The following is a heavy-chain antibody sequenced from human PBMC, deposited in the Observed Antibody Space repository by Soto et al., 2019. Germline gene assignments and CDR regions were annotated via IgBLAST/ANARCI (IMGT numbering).Heavy chain of an antibody. Sequence: GGSLRLSCAASGFTVSSNYINWVRQAPGKGLEWVSVIYSGGSTYYADSVKGRFTISRHNSENTLFLQMNSLRPEDTAVYYCARGEGVVESRSWYTHYMDVWGRGTTVTVSS. J-gene: IGHJ6*03. CDR3: ARGEGVVESRSWYTHYMDV. CDR1: GFTVSSNY. CDR2: IYSGGST. D-gene: IGHD6-13*01. V-gene: IGHV3-53*04.